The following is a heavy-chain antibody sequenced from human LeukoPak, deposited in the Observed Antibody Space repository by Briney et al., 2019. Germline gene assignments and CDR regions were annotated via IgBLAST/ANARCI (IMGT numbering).Heavy chain of an antibody. CDR2: INGDGSTS. CDR3: ARASNRNSINFDY. V-gene: IGHV3-74*01. J-gene: IGHJ4*02. D-gene: IGHD1-1*01. CDR1: GFTFSSYW. Sequence: GGSLRLSCAASGFTFSSYWMHWVRQAPGKGLVWVSRINGDGSTSNYADSVKGRFTISRDDAKNTLYLQMNSLRAEDTAVYYCARASNRNSINFDYWGQGTLVTVSS.